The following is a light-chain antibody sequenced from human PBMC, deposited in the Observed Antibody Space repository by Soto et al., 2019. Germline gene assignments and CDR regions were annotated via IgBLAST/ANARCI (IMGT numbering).Light chain of an antibody. CDR3: QQYNGWPIT. Sequence: DIQMTQSPSSLSASVGDRVTITCRASQGIGNYLAWYQQKPGKVPKLLIYTSSTLQSGVPSRFSGSGSGTDFTLTISNLQPEDFAVYDCQQYNGWPITFGQGTRLEIK. V-gene: IGKV1-27*01. CDR2: TSS. J-gene: IGKJ5*01. CDR1: QGIGNY.